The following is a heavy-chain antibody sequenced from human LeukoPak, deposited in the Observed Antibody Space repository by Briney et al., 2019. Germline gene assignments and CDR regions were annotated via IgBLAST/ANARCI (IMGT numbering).Heavy chain of an antibody. D-gene: IGHD2/OR15-2a*01. CDR1: GYTFTGFH. CDR3: ARTFYDTLDSDAFDF. V-gene: IGHV1-2*02. J-gene: IGHJ3*01. Sequence: GASVKVSCKASGYTFTGFHIHWVRQAPGQGLEYMGWINPDSGATSYTQSFQGRVTMTRDTSISTAYMELSRLRSDDTAVYYCARTFYDTLDSDAFDFWGQGTMVIVSS. CDR2: INPDSGAT.